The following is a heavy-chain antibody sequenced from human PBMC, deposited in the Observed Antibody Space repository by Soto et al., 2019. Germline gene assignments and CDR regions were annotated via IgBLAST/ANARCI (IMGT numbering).Heavy chain of an antibody. V-gene: IGHV3-30*18. Sequence: QVQLVESGGGVVQPGRSLRLSCAASGFTFSSYGMHWVRQAPGKGLEWVAVISYDGSNKYYADSVKGRFTISRDNSKNTLYLQMNSLRAEDTAVYYCAKDVVVGDTPGLGDYYYYYGMDVWGQGTTVTVSS. CDR1: GFTFSSYG. CDR2: ISYDGSNK. D-gene: IGHD1-26*01. CDR3: AKDVVVGDTPGLGDYYYYYGMDV. J-gene: IGHJ6*02.